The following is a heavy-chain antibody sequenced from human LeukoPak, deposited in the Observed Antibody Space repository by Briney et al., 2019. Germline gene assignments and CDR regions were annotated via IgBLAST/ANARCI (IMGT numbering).Heavy chain of an antibody. J-gene: IGHJ4*02. CDR1: GGSISSGSYY. Sequence: PSQTLSLTCTVSGGSISSGSYYWSWIRQPAGKGLEWIGRIYTSGSTNYNPSLKSRVTISVDTSKNQFSLKLSSVTAADTAVYYCARARITFGGVIVSPFDYWGQGTLVTVSS. CDR3: ARARITFGGVIVSPFDY. CDR2: IYTSGST. D-gene: IGHD3-16*02. V-gene: IGHV4-61*02.